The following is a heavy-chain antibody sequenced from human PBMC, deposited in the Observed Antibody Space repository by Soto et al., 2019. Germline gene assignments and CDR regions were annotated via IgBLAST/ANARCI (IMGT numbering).Heavy chain of an antibody. V-gene: IGHV3-20*04. D-gene: IGHD3-10*01. Sequence: GGSLRLSCAASGFTFDDYGMSWVRQAPGKGLEWVSGINWNGGSTGYADSVKGRFTISRDNAKNSLYLQMNSLRAEDTALYYCARGDYYGSGTPFDPWGQGTLVTVSS. CDR1: GFTFDDYG. CDR2: INWNGGST. CDR3: ARGDYYGSGTPFDP. J-gene: IGHJ5*02.